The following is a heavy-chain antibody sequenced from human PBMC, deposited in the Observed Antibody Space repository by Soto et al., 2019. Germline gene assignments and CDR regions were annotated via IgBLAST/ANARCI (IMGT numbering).Heavy chain of an antibody. D-gene: IGHD3-22*01. V-gene: IGHV3-33*01. CDR1: GFTFRSYG. CDR3: VRGYSSGSMTLDY. Sequence: QVQLVESGGGVVQPGRSLRLSCVASGFTFRSYGMHWVRQARGKGLEWVAVIWYDGRNKYYADSVKGRFTISRDNSKNTLYLQMNSLRAEDTAVYYCVRGYSSGSMTLDYWGQGTLVTVSS. J-gene: IGHJ4*02. CDR2: IWYDGRNK.